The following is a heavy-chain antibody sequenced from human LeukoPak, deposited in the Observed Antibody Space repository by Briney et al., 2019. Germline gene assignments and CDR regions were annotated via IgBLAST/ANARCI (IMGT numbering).Heavy chain of an antibody. Sequence: GGSLRLSCAASGFTFDDYAMHWVRQAPGKGLEWVSGISWNSGSIGYADSVKGRFTISRDNAKNSLYLQMNSLRAEDTALYYCAKDIVYYYVSSGYWKDWGQGTLVTVSS. V-gene: IGHV3-9*01. D-gene: IGHD3-22*01. CDR3: AKDIVYYYVSSGYWKD. CDR1: GFTFDDYA. CDR2: ISWNSGSI. J-gene: IGHJ4*02.